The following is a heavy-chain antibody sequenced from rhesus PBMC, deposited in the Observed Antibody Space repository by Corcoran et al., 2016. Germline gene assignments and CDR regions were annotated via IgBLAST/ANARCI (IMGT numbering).Heavy chain of an antibody. V-gene: IGHV4-160*01. Sequence: QVQLQESGPGLVKPSETLSLTCAVSGGSISSNYWSWIRQPPGKGLEWIGFIYGSSGSTYYNPSLKSRVTISTDTSKNQFSLRLSSVTAADTAVYYCARSPIVGRVRSYFDDWGQGVLVTVSS. J-gene: IGHJ4*01. CDR3: ARSPIVGRVRSYFDD. CDR2: IYGSSGST. D-gene: IGHD5-24*01. CDR1: GGSISSNY.